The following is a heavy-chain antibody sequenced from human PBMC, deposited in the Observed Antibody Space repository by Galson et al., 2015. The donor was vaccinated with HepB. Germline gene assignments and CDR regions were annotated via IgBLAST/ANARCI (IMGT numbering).Heavy chain of an antibody. J-gene: IGHJ4*02. CDR2: IYYSGST. CDR1: VGSISSGGYY. V-gene: IGHV4-31*03. CDR3: ARADKRGRAVAD. D-gene: IGHD6-19*01. Sequence: TLSLTCTVSVGSISSGGYYWSWIRQHPGKGLEWIGYIYYSGSTYYNPSLKSRVTISVDTSKNQFSLKLSSVTAADAAAYYCARADKRGRAVADWGQGTLVTVSS.